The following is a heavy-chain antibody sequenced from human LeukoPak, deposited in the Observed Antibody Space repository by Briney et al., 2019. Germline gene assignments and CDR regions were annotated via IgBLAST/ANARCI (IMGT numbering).Heavy chain of an antibody. CDR2: IYYSGST. V-gene: IGHV4-59*08. J-gene: IGHJ5*02. Sequence: SETLSLTCTVSGGSISSYYWSWIRQPPGKGLEWIGYIYYSGSTNYNPSLKSRVTISVDTSKNQFSLRLNSVTAADTAVYYCARQSAKKWDLPGSFDPWGQGTLVIVSS. CDR1: GGSISSYY. CDR3: ARQSAKKWDLPGSFDP. D-gene: IGHD1-26*01.